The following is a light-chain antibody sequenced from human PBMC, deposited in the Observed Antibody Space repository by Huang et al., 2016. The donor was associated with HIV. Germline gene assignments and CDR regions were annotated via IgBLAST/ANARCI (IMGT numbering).Light chain of an antibody. V-gene: IGKV3-15*01. J-gene: IGKJ2*01. CDR2: DES. CDR1: ESISSN. Sequence: EVVMTQSPATLSMSPGERVTLSCRASESISSNLAWYKQKPGHAPRLLIYDESTRATGIPARFSGSGSGTEFTLTISSLQSEDFALYYCQQYNNWPPEVTFGQGTKLEI. CDR3: QQYNNWPPEVT.